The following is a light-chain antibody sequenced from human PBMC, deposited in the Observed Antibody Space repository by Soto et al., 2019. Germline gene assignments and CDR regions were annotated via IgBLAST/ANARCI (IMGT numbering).Light chain of an antibody. Sequence: QLVLTQPPSASASLGASVKLTCTLSSGHNSYAIAWHQQQPETGPRYLMKLNSDGSHSKGDGIPDRFSGSSSGAERYLTISSLQSEDEADYYCQTWSTDIRVFGGGTKLTVL. J-gene: IGLJ3*02. V-gene: IGLV4-69*01. CDR2: LNSDGSH. CDR1: SGHNSYA. CDR3: QTWSTDIRV.